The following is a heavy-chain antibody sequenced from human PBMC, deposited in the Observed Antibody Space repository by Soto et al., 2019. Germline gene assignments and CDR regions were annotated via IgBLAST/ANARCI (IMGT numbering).Heavy chain of an antibody. V-gene: IGHV1-69*06. J-gene: IGHJ6*02. Sequence: QVQLVQSGAEVKKPGSSAKVSCQASGGTYGSDTISWVRQAPGQGLEWVGGITPLFGKADYAHKFKGRVTITAKKSTSTDNMELTSLRSEDTAIYYCARENFNPWNHNYSRMDVWSQGTMITVSS. D-gene: IGHD1-1*01. CDR2: ITPLFGKA. CDR1: GGTYGSDT. CDR3: ARENFNPWNHNYSRMDV.